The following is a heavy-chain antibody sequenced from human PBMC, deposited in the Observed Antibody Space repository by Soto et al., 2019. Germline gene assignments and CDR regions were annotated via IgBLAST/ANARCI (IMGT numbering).Heavy chain of an antibody. CDR3: PRGSSGYVWFNEF. CDR2: IIPVFGTT. J-gene: IGHJ4*02. CDR1: GRLFSRHS. V-gene: IGHV1-69*13. Sequence: SVKVSCKASGRLFSRHSIRWVRQVSGRWLEWMVGIIPVFGTTNFAQKFQARVTITADESTNTAYMALISLKSDDPATYFCPRGSSGYVWFNEFGGQGTLVIVSS. D-gene: IGHD3-22*01.